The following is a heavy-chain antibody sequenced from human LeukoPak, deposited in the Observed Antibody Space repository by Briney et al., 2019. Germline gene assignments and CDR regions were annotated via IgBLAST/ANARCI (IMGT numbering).Heavy chain of an antibody. CDR2: ISGSGANT. J-gene: IGHJ5*02. CDR1: GFTFSSFG. Sequence: QTGGTLRLSCAASGFTFSSFGMTWVRQAPGKGLEWISGISGSGANTYYADSVKGRLTISRDNSKNTLYLQMNRLRVKDTAVYYCAGYCSTTSCYSSPNWFDPWGQGTLVTVSS. D-gene: IGHD2-2*01. CDR3: AGYCSTTSCYSSPNWFDP. V-gene: IGHV3-23*01.